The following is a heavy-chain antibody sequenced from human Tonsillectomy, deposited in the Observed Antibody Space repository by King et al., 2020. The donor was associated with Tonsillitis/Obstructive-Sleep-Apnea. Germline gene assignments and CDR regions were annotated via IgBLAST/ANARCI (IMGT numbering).Heavy chain of an antibody. J-gene: IGHJ4*02. D-gene: IGHD2-2*01. CDR2: FKSKTDGGTT. CDR1: GFTVSNAW. Sequence: VECGGGLVKAGGSLRLSCAASGFTVSNAWMGWVRPAQGKGLEWVGRFKSKTDGGTTDYAEPVKGRFTISRDDSQNTLYLQMNSLKTEDTAVYYCTTDYQHDFDYWGQGTLVTVSS. CDR3: TTDYQHDFDY. V-gene: IGHV3-15*01.